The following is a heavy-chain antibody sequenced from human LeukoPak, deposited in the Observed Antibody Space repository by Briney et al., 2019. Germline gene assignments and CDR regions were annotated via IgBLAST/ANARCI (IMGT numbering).Heavy chain of an antibody. V-gene: IGHV3-30*18. Sequence: GSLRLSCAASGITFRSYGMHWVRQAPGKGLEWVAVISYDGSHKYYADSVKGRFSISRDNSKNTLYLQMNSLRADDTAVYYCAKGARGDTVTSIVGLNWFDPWGQGTQVTVSS. J-gene: IGHJ5*02. D-gene: IGHD4-17*01. CDR1: GITFRSYG. CDR2: ISYDGSHK. CDR3: AKGARGDTVTSIVGLNWFDP.